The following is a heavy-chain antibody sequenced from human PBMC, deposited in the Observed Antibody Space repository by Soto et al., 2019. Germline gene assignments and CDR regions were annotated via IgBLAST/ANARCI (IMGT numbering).Heavy chain of an antibody. D-gene: IGHD2-2*01. CDR3: AKPRYQLRLYYFDY. CDR1: GFTFSSYA. Sequence: GGSLRLSCAASGFTFSSYAMSWVRQAPGNGLEWVSAISGSGGSTYYADSVKGRFTISRDNSKNTLYLQMNSLRAEDTAVYYCAKPRYQLRLYYFDYWGQGTLVTVSS. J-gene: IGHJ4*02. CDR2: ISGSGGST. V-gene: IGHV3-23*01.